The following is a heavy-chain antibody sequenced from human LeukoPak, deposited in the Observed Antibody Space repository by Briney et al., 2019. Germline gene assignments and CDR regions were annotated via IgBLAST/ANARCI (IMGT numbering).Heavy chain of an antibody. V-gene: IGHV1-2*02. CDR2: INPNSGGT. J-gene: IGHJ6*02. CDR3: AIDPYDYVWGSYRYSHYYGMDV. CDR1: GYTFTGYY. D-gene: IGHD3-16*02. Sequence: GASVKVSCKASGYTFTGYYMHWVRQAPGQGLEWMGWINPNSGGTNYAQKFQGRVTMTRDTSISTAYMELSRLRSDDTAVYYCAIDPYDYVWGSYRYSHYYGMDVWGQGTTVTVSS.